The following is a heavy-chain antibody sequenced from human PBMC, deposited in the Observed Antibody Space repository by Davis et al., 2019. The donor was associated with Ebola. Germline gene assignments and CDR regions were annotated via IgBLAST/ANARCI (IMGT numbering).Heavy chain of an antibody. CDR3: AGSFQYCSGDGCSGGWFDP. J-gene: IGHJ5*02. CDR2: IVPILGVA. Sequence: SVKVSCKVSGGTFSNYALSWVRQAPGHGLEWMGRIVPILGVADYAEKFQGRLIITADKFTSTAYMELNSLKSEDTAVYYCAGSFQYCSGDGCSGGWFDPWAQGTLVTVSS. CDR1: GGTFSNYA. D-gene: IGHD2-21*02. V-gene: IGHV1-69*04.